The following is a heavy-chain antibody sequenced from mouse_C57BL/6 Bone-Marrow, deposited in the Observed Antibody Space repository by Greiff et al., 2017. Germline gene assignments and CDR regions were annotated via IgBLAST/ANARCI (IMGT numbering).Heavy chain of an antibody. J-gene: IGHJ1*03. Sequence: QVQLQQSGAELARPGASVKLSCKASGYTFTSYGISWVKQRTGQGLEWIGEIYPRSGNTYYNEKFKGKATLTADQSSSTAYMELRSLTSEDSAVYFCARSHYYGSSYYWYFEVWGTGTTVTVSS. CDR3: ARSHYYGSSYYWYFEV. D-gene: IGHD1-1*01. CDR2: IYPRSGNT. V-gene: IGHV1-81*01. CDR1: GYTFTSYG.